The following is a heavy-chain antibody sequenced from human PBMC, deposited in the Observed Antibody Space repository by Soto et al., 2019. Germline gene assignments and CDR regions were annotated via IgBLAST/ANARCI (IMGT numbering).Heavy chain of an antibody. CDR3: ARLVTATRNYYYGMDV. CDR1: GFTLSSYT. V-gene: IGHV3-21*01. J-gene: IGHJ6*02. Sequence: PGGSLRLSCAASGFTLSSYTMNWVRQAPGKGLEWVSSISSSSSYIYYADSVKGRFTISRDNAKNSLHLQMNSLRAEDTAVYYCARLVTATRNYYYGMDVWGQGTTVTVSS. D-gene: IGHD1-20*01. CDR2: ISSSSSYI.